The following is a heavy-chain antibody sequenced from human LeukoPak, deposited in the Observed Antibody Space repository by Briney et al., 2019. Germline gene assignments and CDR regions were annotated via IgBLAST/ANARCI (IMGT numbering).Heavy chain of an antibody. CDR3: AREDYDFWSGYYTKACDI. CDR1: GFTCSRYW. J-gene: IGHJ3*02. CDR2: IKQDGSEK. V-gene: IGHV3-7*05. Sequence: GGSLRLSCVDSGFTCSRYWMSWVRQAPGKGLERVANIKQDGSEKYYVDSVKGRFTISRDNAKNSLYLQMNSLRAEDTAVYYCAREDYDFWSGYYTKACDIWGQGTMVTVSS. D-gene: IGHD3-3*01.